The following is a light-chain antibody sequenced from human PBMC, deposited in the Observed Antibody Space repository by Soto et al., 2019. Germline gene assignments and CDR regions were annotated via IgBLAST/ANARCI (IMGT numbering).Light chain of an antibody. CDR1: SSDVGSHNF. V-gene: IGLV2-23*02. CDR2: EVT. Sequence: QSALTQPASVSGSPGQSITISCTGTSSDVGSHNFVSWYQQRPGKAPKLMIFEVTKRPSVVSSRFSASKSGNTASLTISGVQAEDEADYYCCSYAGTTTWGFAGGTKLTVL. J-gene: IGLJ2*01. CDR3: CSYAGTTTWG.